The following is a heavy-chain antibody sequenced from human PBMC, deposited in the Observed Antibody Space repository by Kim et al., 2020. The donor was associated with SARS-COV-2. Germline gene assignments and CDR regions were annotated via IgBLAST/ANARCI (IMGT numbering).Heavy chain of an antibody. CDR1: GFSLSTSGVG. V-gene: IGHV2-5*02. CDR2: IYWDGDK. CDR3: ARRPYNWNYGWFDP. D-gene: IGHD1-7*01. J-gene: IGHJ5*02. Sequence: SGPTLVNPTQTLTLTCTFSGFSLSTSGVGVGWIRQPPGKALEWLALIYWDGDKRYSPSLKSRLTITKDTSKNQVVLTMTNMDPVDTATYYCARRPYNWNYGWFDPWGQGTLVTVSS.